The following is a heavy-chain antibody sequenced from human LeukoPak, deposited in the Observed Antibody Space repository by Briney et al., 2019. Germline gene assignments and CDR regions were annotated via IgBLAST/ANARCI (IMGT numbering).Heavy chain of an antibody. CDR3: ARNRASLDY. J-gene: IGHJ4*02. CDR1: GFTFSNFG. Sequence: GGSVRLSCAASGFTFSNFGMTWVRQAPGKGLEWVANIKEDGSEIYYLDSVKGRFTISRDSAKNSLYLQMNSLRADDTAVYYCARNRASLDYWGQGTLVTVSS. D-gene: IGHD3-16*02. CDR2: IKEDGSEI. V-gene: IGHV3-7*05.